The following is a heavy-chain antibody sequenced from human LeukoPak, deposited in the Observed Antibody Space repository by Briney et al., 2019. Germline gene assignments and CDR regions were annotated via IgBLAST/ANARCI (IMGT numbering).Heavy chain of an antibody. CDR1: ENTFTNYY. CDR2: INPNGGRT. D-gene: IGHD1-14*01. CDR3: ARDMSTRITPISYAIDV. Sequence: ASVKVSCKASENTFTNYYMHWVRQAPGQGLEWLGLINPNGGRTSYAQNFQGRVTMTRDTSTTTVYLELSSLRSEDTAVYYCARDMSTRITPISYAIDVWGQGTMVTVSS. J-gene: IGHJ3*01. V-gene: IGHV1-46*01.